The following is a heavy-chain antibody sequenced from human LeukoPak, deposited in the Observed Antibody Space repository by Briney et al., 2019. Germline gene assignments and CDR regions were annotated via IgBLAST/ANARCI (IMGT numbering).Heavy chain of an antibody. D-gene: IGHD1-26*01. CDR3: ARDLLVGALRY. J-gene: IGHJ4*02. Sequence: SETLSLTCAVCSGSFSGYYWSWIRQPPGKGLEWIGEINHSGSTNYNPSLKSRVTISVDTSKNQFSLKLSSVTAADTAVYYCARDLLVGALRYWGQGTLVTVSS. CDR2: INHSGST. V-gene: IGHV4-34*01. CDR1: SGSFSGYY.